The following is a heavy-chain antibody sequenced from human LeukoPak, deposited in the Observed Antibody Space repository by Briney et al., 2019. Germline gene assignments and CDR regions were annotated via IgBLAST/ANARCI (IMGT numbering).Heavy chain of an antibody. J-gene: IGHJ4*02. Sequence: PGGSLRLSCAASGFTVSSNYMSWVRQAPGKGLEWVSVIYSGGSTYYADSVKGRFTISRDNSKSTLSLQMNSLRAKDTAVYYCARDESGYGTFDYWGQGTLVTVSS. V-gene: IGHV3-53*01. D-gene: IGHD6-25*01. CDR1: GFTVSSNY. CDR3: ARDESGYGTFDY. CDR2: IYSGGST.